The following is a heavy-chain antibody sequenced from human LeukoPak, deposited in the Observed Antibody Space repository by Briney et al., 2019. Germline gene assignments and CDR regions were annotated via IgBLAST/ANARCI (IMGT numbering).Heavy chain of an antibody. Sequence: GGSLRLSCAASGFTFSGYGMHWVRQAPGKGLEWVAVISYGGSDKYYADSVKGRFTISRDNSKNTLYLQVNSLRAEDTAVYYCARDGDTTVSKERYFAYWGQGTLVTVSS. V-gene: IGHV3-30*03. CDR2: ISYGGSDK. D-gene: IGHD4-17*01. CDR3: ARDGDTTVSKERYFAY. J-gene: IGHJ4*02. CDR1: GFTFSGYG.